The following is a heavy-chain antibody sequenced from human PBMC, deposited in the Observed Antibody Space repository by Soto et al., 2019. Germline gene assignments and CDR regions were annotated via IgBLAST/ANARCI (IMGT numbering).Heavy chain of an antibody. V-gene: IGHV3-33*01. CDR3: ARDQRRGRLELPSALCY. D-gene: IGHD1-7*01. Sequence: PGGSLRLSCAASGFTFSSYGMHWVRQAPGKGLEWVAVIWYDGSNKYYADSVKGRFTISRDNSKNTLYLQMNSLRAEDTAVYYCARDQRRGRLELPSALCYWGQGTLVTVSS. CDR1: GFTFSSYG. J-gene: IGHJ4*02. CDR2: IWYDGSNK.